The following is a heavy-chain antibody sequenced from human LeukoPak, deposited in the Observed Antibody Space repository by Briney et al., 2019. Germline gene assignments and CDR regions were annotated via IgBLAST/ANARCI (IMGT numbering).Heavy chain of an antibody. Sequence: SETLSLTCTVSGGSPSSGDYYWSWIRQPPGKGLEWIGYIYYSGSTYYNPSLKSRVTISVDTSKNQFSLKLSSVTAADTAVYYCAREGGYGSGMDVWGKGTTVTVSS. V-gene: IGHV4-30-4*01. D-gene: IGHD3-10*01. CDR2: IYYSGST. CDR1: GGSPSSGDYY. J-gene: IGHJ6*04. CDR3: AREGGYGSGMDV.